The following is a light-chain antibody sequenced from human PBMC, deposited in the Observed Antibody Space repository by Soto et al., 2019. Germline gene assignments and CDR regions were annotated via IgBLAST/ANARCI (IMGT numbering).Light chain of an antibody. J-gene: IGKJ2*01. Sequence: EIVMTQSPATLSVSPGERATLSCRASQSINSNLAWYQQKPGQAPRLLIYSASTRATGVPARFSGSESGTEFTLTISSLQSEDFAVYYCQQHSNWPPMYTFGQGTKLEIK. CDR3: QQHSNWPPMYT. CDR2: SAS. V-gene: IGKV3-15*01. CDR1: QSINSN.